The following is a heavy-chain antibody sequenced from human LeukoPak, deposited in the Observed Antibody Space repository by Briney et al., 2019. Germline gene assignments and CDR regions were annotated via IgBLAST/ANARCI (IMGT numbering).Heavy chain of an antibody. CDR2: ISSSSSYI. Sequence: PGGSLRLSCAASGFTFSSYWMNWVRQAPGKGLEWVSSISSSSSYIYYADSVKGRFTISRDNAKNSLYLQMNSLRAEDTAVYYCAREGYDFWSGYYRASFDYWGQGTLVTVSS. D-gene: IGHD3-3*01. V-gene: IGHV3-21*01. CDR3: AREGYDFWSGYYRASFDY. CDR1: GFTFSSYW. J-gene: IGHJ4*02.